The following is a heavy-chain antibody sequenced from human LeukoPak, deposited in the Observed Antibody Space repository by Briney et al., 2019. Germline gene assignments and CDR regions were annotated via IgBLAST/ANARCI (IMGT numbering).Heavy chain of an antibody. CDR1: GFTFSSYG. Sequence: GRSLRLSCAASGFTFSSYGMHWVRQAPGKGLEWVAVIWYDGSNKYYADSVKGRFTISRDNSKNTLYLQMNSLRAEDTAVYYCAKDSSSWNNWFDSWGQGTLVTVSS. CDR3: AKDSSSWNNWFDS. D-gene: IGHD6-13*01. V-gene: IGHV3-33*06. J-gene: IGHJ5*01. CDR2: IWYDGSNK.